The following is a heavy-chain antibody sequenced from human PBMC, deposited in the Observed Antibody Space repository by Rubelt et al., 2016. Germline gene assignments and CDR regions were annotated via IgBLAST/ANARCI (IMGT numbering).Heavy chain of an antibody. Sequence: QVQMVQSGTEVKEPGASVKVSCKASGYTFTDYYMHWVRQAPGQGLEWMGRINPNSGDTNYAQRFQGRVTMTRETSISTAYMQLSNLRSDDTAVYYCAVSYNSQWVWGQGTLVTVSS. CDR2: INPNSGDT. CDR1: GYTFTDYY. V-gene: IGHV1-2*06. CDR3: AVSYNSQWV. D-gene: IGHD1-14*01. J-gene: IGHJ4*02.